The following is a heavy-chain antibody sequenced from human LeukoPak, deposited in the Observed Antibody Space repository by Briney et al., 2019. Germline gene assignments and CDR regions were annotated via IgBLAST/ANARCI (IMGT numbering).Heavy chain of an antibody. V-gene: IGHV4-59*01. CDR3: ARTSRHFYGSGTNLTPWPAGMDV. CDR1: GGSMSGFF. Sequence: SETLSLTCTVSGGSMSGFFWTWIRQPPGRALEWIGSIYYSGSSTKYNPPLKSRVTISVDTSKSQFSLNLNSATAADTAVYYCARTSRHFYGSGTNLTPWPAGMDVWGQGPTVTVSS. D-gene: IGHD3-10*01. CDR2: IYYSGSST. J-gene: IGHJ6*02.